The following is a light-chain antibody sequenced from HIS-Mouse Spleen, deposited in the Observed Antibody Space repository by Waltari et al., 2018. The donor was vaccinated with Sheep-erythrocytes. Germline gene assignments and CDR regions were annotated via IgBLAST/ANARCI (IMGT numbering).Light chain of an antibody. J-gene: IGLJ1*01. CDR2: KDS. CDR3: LSADSSGTYYV. Sequence: SYELTQPPSVSVSPGQTASITCSGDKLGDKYACWYQQKPGQFPVLVIYKDSERPSGIPERFSGSSSGTIVTLTISGVQAEDEADYYCLSADSSGTYYVFGTGTKVTVL. CDR1: KLGDKY. V-gene: IGLV3-16*01.